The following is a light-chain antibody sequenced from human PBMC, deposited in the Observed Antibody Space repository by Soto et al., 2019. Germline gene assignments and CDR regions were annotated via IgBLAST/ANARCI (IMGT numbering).Light chain of an antibody. CDR3: RSYTSSSTLALYV. V-gene: IGLV2-14*01. CDR2: DVS. J-gene: IGLJ1*01. CDR1: SSDVGGYNY. Sequence: QSALTQPASVSGSPGQSITISRTGTSSDVGGYNYVSWYQQHPGKAPKLMIYDVSNRPSGVSNRFSGSKSGNTASLTISGLQAEDEADYYCRSYTSSSTLALYVFGTETKVTVL.